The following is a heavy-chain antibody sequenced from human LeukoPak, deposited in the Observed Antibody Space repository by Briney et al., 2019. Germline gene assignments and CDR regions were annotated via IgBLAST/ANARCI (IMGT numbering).Heavy chain of an antibody. V-gene: IGHV1-2*02. CDR2: INPNSGGT. J-gene: IGHJ6*03. D-gene: IGHD6-13*01. CDR1: GYTFIDNY. CDR3: ARREFTPAGPGNYHYYYLDV. Sequence: GASVKVSCKASGYTFIDNYLHWVRQAPGQGLEWMGWINPNSGGTNFAQKFQGRVTMTRDTSISTAYMELDRLTSGDTAIYYCARREFTPAGPGNYHYYYLDVWGKGTMLNVSS.